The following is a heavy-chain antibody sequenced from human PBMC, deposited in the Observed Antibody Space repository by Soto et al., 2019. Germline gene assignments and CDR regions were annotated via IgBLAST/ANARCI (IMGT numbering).Heavy chain of an antibody. CDR3: VRDGTKTLRDWFDP. D-gene: IGHD1-1*01. CDR2: IYATGTT. CDR1: GASIRGFY. J-gene: IGHJ5*02. V-gene: IGHV4-4*07. Sequence: SESLSLTCPVSGASIRGFYWSWIRKSAGKGLEWIGRIYATGTTDYNPSLKSRVMMSVDTSKKQFSLKLRSVTAADTAVYYCVRDGTKTLRDWFDPWGQGISVTVSS.